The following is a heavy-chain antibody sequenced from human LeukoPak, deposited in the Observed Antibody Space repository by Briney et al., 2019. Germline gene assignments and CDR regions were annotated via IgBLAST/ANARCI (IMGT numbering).Heavy chain of an antibody. D-gene: IGHD1-26*01. CDR2: ISGSAGTR. J-gene: IGHJ4*02. V-gene: IGHV3-64*01. CDR1: GFTFNSYA. CDR3: ARVLQGGATKWCDY. Sequence: GGTLRLSCAASGFTFNSYAMHSVRQAPPKGLEYVSVISGSAGTRYYANSVKGRFTISRDNSKNTLYLQMGSLRAEDMAVYYCARVLQGGATKWCDYWGQGTLVTVSS.